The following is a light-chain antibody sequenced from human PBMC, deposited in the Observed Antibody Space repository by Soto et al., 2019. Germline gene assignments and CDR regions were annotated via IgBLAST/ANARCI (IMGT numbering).Light chain of an antibody. Sequence: DFVMPQSLDSLAVSLGERATINCKSSQGVXSTSNNKNYLAWFQQKPGQPPKLVIYWASVRASGVPDRFSGSGPGTDFTLTISSLQAEDVAVYYCQQYHSDPITFGQGTRLEIK. J-gene: IGKJ5*01. CDR3: QQYHSDPIT. CDR1: QGVXSTSNNKNY. V-gene: IGKV4-1*01. CDR2: WAS.